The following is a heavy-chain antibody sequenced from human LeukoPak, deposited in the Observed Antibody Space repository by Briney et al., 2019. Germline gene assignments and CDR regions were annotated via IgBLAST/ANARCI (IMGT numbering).Heavy chain of an antibody. CDR2: ISYDGGET. V-gene: IGHV3-30*18. J-gene: IGHJ4*02. CDR3: AKWAYSDFEN. CDR1: GFTFSSHA. Sequence: PGGSLRLSCAASGFTFSSHAMSWVRQAPVKGLEWVAVISYDGGETHYADSVRGRFTISRDNSKNTLYLQMNSLRAEDTAVYYCAKWAYSDFENWGQGTLVTVSS. D-gene: IGHD4-11*01.